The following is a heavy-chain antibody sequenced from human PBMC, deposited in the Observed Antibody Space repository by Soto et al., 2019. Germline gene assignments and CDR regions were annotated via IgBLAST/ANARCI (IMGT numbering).Heavy chain of an antibody. Sequence: EVQLLESGGGLVQPGGSLRLSCTASGFTLTAYAINWVRRAPGKGLEWVSATTGGAGLTDYADSVKGRFSVSSDTPGNSLYLHLSSVRPEVTAIYYCARVDRYSVARPTRLAPWGQGTLVTVSS. CDR1: GFTLTAYA. CDR2: TTGGAGLT. J-gene: IGHJ5*02. D-gene: IGHD1-20*01. CDR3: ARVDRYSVARPTRLAP. V-gene: IGHV3-23*01.